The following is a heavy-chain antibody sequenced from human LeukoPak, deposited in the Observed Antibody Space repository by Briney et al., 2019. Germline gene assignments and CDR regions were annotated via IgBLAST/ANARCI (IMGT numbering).Heavy chain of an antibody. Sequence: ASVKVSCKASGYTFTGYYMHWVRQAPGQGLEWMGWINPNSGGTNYAQKLQGRVTMTTDTSTSTAYMELRSLRFDDTAVYYCARGGWLRTKTQVDSWGQGTLVTVSS. J-gene: IGHJ4*02. CDR2: INPNSGGT. CDR3: ARGGWLRTKTQVDS. V-gene: IGHV1-2*02. CDR1: GYTFTGYY. D-gene: IGHD5-12*01.